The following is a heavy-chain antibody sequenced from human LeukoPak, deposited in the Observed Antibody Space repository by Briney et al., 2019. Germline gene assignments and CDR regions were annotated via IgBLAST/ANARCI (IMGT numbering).Heavy chain of an antibody. CDR2: IYSGGST. D-gene: IGHD2-2*01. CDR1: GFTVSSNY. V-gene: IGHV3-53*01. Sequence: SGGSLRLSCAASGFTVSSNYMSWVRQAPGKGLEWVSVIYSGGSTYYADSVKGRFTISRDNSKNTLYLQMNSLRAEDTAVYYCARALTYSRVVPAATTFGGVQPPGYWGQGTLVTVSS. J-gene: IGHJ4*02. CDR3: ARALTYSRVVPAATTFGGVQPPGY.